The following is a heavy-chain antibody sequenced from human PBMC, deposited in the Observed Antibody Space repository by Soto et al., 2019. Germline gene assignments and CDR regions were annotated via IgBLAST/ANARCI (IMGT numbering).Heavy chain of an antibody. J-gene: IGHJ3*02. V-gene: IGHV3-23*01. CDR2: VGGSDSDK. CDR1: GFPFSAYA. Sequence: EVQLLESGGGVVQPGGSLRLSCAASGFPFSAYAMSWVRQAPGKGLQWVSGVGGSDSDKHYADSVRGRFTVSRDNSKNTLYLQMTSLRADDTAVYYCAKDATAVNGVWDPFDMWGQGTEVTVSS. CDR3: AKDATAVNGVWDPFDM. D-gene: IGHD2-8*01.